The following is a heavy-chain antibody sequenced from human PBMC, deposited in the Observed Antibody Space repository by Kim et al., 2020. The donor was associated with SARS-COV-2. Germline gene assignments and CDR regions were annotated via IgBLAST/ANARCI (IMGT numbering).Heavy chain of an antibody. J-gene: IGHJ4*02. CDR3: ARDGSYCSGGSCYHDY. V-gene: IGHV3-11*01. Sequence: GGSLRLSCAASGFTFSDYYMSWIRQAPGKGLEWVSYISSSGSTIHYADSVKGRFTISRDNAKNSLYLQMNSLRAEDTAVYYCARDGSYCSGGSCYHDYWGQGTLVTVSS. D-gene: IGHD2-15*01. CDR1: GFTFSDYY. CDR2: ISSSGSTI.